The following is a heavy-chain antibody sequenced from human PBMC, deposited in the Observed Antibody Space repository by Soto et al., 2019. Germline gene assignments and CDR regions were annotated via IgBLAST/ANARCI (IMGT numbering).Heavy chain of an antibody. CDR2: ITNSTRTI. V-gene: IGHV3-48*01. Sequence: EVQLVESGGGLVQPGGSLRLSCAASGFTFNTYYMNWVRQAPGKGLEWIAHITNSTRTILYAASVKGRYTNSRDNANNSLYLQMNSLRAEDTAVYYCTRDRASQGIATSLGFDLWGQGTRVTVSS. CDR1: GFTFNTYY. CDR3: TRDRASQGIATSLGFDL. J-gene: IGHJ4*02. D-gene: IGHD6-13*01.